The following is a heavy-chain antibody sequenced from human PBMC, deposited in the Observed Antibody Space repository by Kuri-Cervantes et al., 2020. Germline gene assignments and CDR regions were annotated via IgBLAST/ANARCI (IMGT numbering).Heavy chain of an antibody. Sequence: GESLKISCAASGFTFSSYWMHWVRQAPGKGLVWVSRINSDGTNTNYADSVKGRFTISRDNAKNTLYLQMNSLRAEDTAVYYCAKDMTGIARYFFDYWGQGTLVTVSS. CDR2: INSDGTNT. D-gene: IGHD6-13*01. CDR1: GFTFSSYW. V-gene: IGHV3-74*01. CDR3: AKDMTGIARYFFDY. J-gene: IGHJ4*02.